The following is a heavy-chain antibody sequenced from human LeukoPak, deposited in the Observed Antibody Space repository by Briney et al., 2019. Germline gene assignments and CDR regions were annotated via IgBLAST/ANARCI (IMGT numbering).Heavy chain of an antibody. CDR1: VFTFSNYG. V-gene: IGHV3-30*18. J-gene: IGHJ4*02. D-gene: IGHD6-6*01. CDR3: AKEGTARISTWYYN. Sequence: GGSLRLSCAGDVFTFSNYGLHWVRQAPGKGLEWVAVISYEGGTTYYADSVKGRFTIARDNSRNSLFLQVDSLRPEDTAVYYCAKEGTARISTWYYNWGQGTLVTVSS. CDR2: ISYEGGTT.